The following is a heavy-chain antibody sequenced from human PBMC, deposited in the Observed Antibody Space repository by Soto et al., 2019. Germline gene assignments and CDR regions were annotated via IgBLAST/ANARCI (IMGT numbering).Heavy chain of an antibody. J-gene: IGHJ5*02. CDR3: AREYYYDSSGYYWFDP. CDR2: INPNSGGT. Sequence: GASVKVSCKASGYTFTGYYMHWVRQAPGQGLEWMGWINPNSGGTNYAQKFQGRVIMTRDTSISTAYMELSRLRSDDTAVYYCAREYYYDSSGYYWFDPWGQGTLVTVSS. D-gene: IGHD3-22*01. CDR1: GYTFTGYY. V-gene: IGHV1-2*02.